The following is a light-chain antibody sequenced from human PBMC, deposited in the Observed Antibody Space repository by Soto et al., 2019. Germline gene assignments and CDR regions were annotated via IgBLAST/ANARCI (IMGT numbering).Light chain of an antibody. Sequence: EIVMTQSPATLSVSVGERATLSCRASQTVSSKLAWHQQKPGQAPRLLIYGASTRATGIPARFTGSGSGTEFTLTISSLQSEDFAVYYCQQYNDWPPQLTFGGGTKVEFK. CDR3: QQYNDWPPQLT. CDR2: GAS. CDR1: QTVSSK. V-gene: IGKV3-15*01. J-gene: IGKJ4*01.